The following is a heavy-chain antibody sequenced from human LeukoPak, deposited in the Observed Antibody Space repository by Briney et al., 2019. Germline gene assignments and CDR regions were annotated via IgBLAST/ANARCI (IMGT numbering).Heavy chain of an antibody. CDR2: IYYSGST. CDR3: ARDGPPYSSSSGDE. V-gene: IGHV4-39*07. J-gene: IGHJ4*02. CDR1: GGSISSSSYY. D-gene: IGHD6-6*01. Sequence: SETLSLTCTVSGGSISSSSYYWGWIRQPPGKGLEWIGSIYYSGSTYYNPSLKSRVTVSVDTSKNQFSLKLSSMTAADTAVYYCARDGPPYSSSSGDEWGQGTLVTVSS.